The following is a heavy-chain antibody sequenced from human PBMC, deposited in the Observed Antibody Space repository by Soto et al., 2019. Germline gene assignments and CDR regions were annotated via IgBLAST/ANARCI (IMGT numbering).Heavy chain of an antibody. V-gene: IGHV3-73*01. CDR2: IRSKANSYAT. J-gene: IGHJ4*02. D-gene: IGHD3-10*01. CDR3: TTTMVRGVNDY. CDR1: GFTFSGSA. Sequence: PGGSLRLSCAASGFTFSGSAVHWVRQASGKGLEWVGRIRSKANSYATAYAASVKGRFTISRDDSKNTAYLLMNSLKTEDTAVYYCTTTMVRGVNDYWGQGTLVTVSS.